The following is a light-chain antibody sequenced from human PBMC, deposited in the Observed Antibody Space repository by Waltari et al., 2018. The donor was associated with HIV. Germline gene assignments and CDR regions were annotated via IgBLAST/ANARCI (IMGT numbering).Light chain of an antibody. CDR1: QGISSY. CDR2: AAS. J-gene: IGKJ3*01. Sequence: DIQWTQSPPLLSASLGDRVTITCRASQGISSYLAWYQQKPGKAPKLLMYAASTLQSGVPSRFSGSGSGTEFTLTISSLQPEDFATYYCLHLNSYPLTFGPGTKVEIK. CDR3: LHLNSYPLT. V-gene: IGKV1-9*01.